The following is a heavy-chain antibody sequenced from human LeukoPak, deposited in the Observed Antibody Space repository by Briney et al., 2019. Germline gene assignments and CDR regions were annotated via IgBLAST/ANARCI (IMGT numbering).Heavy chain of an antibody. CDR2: INQSGST. D-gene: IGHD6-19*01. Sequence: PSETLSLTCAVYGGSFGDSYWSWIRQPPGKGLEWIGEINQSGSTNYNPSLKSRVTISVDTSKNQLYLQMHSVTAADTAVYYCARNGWYSFEYCGQGTLVTVSS. J-gene: IGHJ4*02. CDR1: GGSFGDSY. V-gene: IGHV4-34*01. CDR3: ARNGWYSFEY.